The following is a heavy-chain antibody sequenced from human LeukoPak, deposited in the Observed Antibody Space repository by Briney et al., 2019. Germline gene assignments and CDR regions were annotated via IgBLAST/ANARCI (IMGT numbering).Heavy chain of an antibody. CDR1: GFTFSSYS. V-gene: IGHV3-21*04. D-gene: IGHD3-9*01. CDR3: ARVSRIDWSRYGMDV. CDR2: ISSSSSYI. J-gene: IGHJ6*02. Sequence: GGSLRLSCAASGFTFSSYSMNWVRQAPGKGLEWVSSISSSSSYIYYADSVKGRFTISRDNAKNSLYLQMNSLRAEDTAVYYCARVSRIDWSRYGMDVWGQGTTVTVSS.